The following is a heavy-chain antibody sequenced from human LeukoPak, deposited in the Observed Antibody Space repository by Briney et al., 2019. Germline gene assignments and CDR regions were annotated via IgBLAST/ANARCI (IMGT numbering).Heavy chain of an antibody. D-gene: IGHD3-16*01. Sequence: PSETLSLTCTVSGGSISSSSYYWGWIRQPPGKGLEWIGSIYYSGSTYYNPSLKSRVTISVDTSKNQFSLKLSSVTAADTAVYYCARLHRGDPDYWGQGTLVTVSS. V-gene: IGHV4-39*07. J-gene: IGHJ4*02. CDR3: ARLHRGDPDY. CDR1: GGSISSSSYY. CDR2: IYYSGST.